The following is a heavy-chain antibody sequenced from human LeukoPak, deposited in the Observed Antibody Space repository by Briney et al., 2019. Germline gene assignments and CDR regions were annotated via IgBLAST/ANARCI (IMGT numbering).Heavy chain of an antibody. Sequence: PSETLSLTCAVYGGSFSGYYWSWIRQPPGKGLEWIGEINHSGSTNYNPSLKSRVTISVDTSKNQFSLKLSSVTAADTAVYYCARENHDSSLDYWGQGTLVTVSS. V-gene: IGHV4-34*01. CDR3: ARENHDSSLDY. D-gene: IGHD3-22*01. CDR1: GGSFSGYY. CDR2: INHSGST. J-gene: IGHJ4*02.